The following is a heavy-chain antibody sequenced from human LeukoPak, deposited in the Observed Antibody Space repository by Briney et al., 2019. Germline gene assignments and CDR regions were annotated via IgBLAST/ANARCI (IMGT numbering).Heavy chain of an antibody. Sequence: SETLSLTCTVSGGSISSYYWSWIRQPPGKGLEWIGYIYYSGSTNYNPSLKSRVTISVDTSKNQFSLKLSSVTAADTAVYYCELYYYDSGVYYYPWGQGTLVTVSS. V-gene: IGHV4-59*12. CDR1: GGSISSYY. CDR2: IYYSGST. CDR3: ELYYYDSGVYYYP. D-gene: IGHD3-22*01. J-gene: IGHJ5*02.